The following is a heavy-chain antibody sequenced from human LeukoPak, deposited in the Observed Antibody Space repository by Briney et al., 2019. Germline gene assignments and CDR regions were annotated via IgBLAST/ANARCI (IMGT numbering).Heavy chain of an antibody. CDR2: IHYSGST. J-gene: IGHJ5*02. Sequence: PSETLSPTCTVSGGSISSSSYYWGWIRQPPGKGLEWIGSIHYSGSTYYNPSLKSRVTISVDTSKNQVSLKLSSVTAADTAVYYCARHGEPSGGHRYADLNHWGQGTLVTVSS. CDR3: ARHGEPSGGHRYADLNH. D-gene: IGHD5-18*01. V-gene: IGHV4-39*01. CDR1: GGSISSSSYY.